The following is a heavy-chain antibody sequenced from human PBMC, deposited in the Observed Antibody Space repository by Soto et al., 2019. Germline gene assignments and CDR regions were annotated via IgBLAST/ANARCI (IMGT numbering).Heavy chain of an antibody. J-gene: IGHJ6*02. CDR2: ITPIFGTA. CDR1: GGPFSSYA. CDR3: ARAGDDYSNNYYGMDV. V-gene: IGHV1-69*05. D-gene: IGHD4-4*01. Sequence: GASFNASFKVSGGPFSSYAISWVRQAPGQGLEWVGGITPIFGTANNAQKFQGRVTMTRDTSISTAYMGLSRLRSDDTAVYYCARAGDDYSNNYYGMDVWGQGTTVTVSS.